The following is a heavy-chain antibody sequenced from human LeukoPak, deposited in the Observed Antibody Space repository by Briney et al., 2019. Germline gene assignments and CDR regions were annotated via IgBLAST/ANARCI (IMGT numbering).Heavy chain of an antibody. CDR1: GFTFDDYA. CDR3: AKGNGPMVRGVIIFDY. CDR2: ISWNSGSI. V-gene: IGHV3-9*01. D-gene: IGHD3-10*01. Sequence: GGSLRLSCAASGFTFDDYAMHWVRQAPGKGLEWVSGISWNSGSIGYADSVKGRFTTSRDNAKNSLYLQMNSLRAEDTALYYCAKGNGPMVRGVIIFDYWGQGTLVTVSS. J-gene: IGHJ4*02.